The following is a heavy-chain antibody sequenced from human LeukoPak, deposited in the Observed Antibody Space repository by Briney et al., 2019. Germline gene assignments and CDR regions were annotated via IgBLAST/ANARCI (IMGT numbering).Heavy chain of an antibody. D-gene: IGHD2-8*01. Sequence: SEALSLTCTVSGGSITSGGYYWSWIRQHPGKGLEWIGYIYYTGTTYYNPSLKSRLTISVDTSKNQFSLKLSSVTAADTAVYYCARIATEIVQYYFDYWGQGTLVTVSS. J-gene: IGHJ4*02. CDR1: GGSITSGGYY. V-gene: IGHV4-31*03. CDR2: IYYTGTT. CDR3: ARIATEIVQYYFDY.